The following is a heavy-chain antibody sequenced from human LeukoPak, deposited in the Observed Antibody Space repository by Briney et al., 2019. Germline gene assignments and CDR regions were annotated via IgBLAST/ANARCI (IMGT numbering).Heavy chain of an antibody. CDR3: ARVVPAAIPRPWFDP. V-gene: IGHV5-51*01. J-gene: IGHJ5*02. Sequence: GESLKISCKGSGYSFTSYWIGWVRQMPGKGLEWMGIIYPGDSDTRYSPSFQGQVTISADKSISTAYLQWSSLKASETAMYYCARVVPAAIPRPWFDPWGQGTLVTVSS. CDR2: IYPGDSDT. CDR1: GYSFTSYW. D-gene: IGHD2-2*02.